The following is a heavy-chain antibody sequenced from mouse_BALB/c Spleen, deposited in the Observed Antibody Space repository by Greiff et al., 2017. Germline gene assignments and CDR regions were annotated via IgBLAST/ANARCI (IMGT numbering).Heavy chain of an antibody. J-gene: IGHJ2*01. D-gene: IGHD2-14*01. V-gene: IGHV1-7*01. CDR2: INPSTGYT. CDR1: GYTFTSYW. Sequence: VQLQQSGAELAKPGASVKMSCKASGYTFTSYWMHWVKQRPGQGLEWIGYINPSTGYTEYNQKFEDKATLTADKSSSTAYMQLSSLTSEDSAVYYCARSYRYSYFDYWGQGTTLTVSS. CDR3: ARSYRYSYFDY.